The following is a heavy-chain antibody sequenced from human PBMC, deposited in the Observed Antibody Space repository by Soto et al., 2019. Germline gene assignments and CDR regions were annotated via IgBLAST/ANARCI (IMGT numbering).Heavy chain of an antibody. CDR3: VKGGYSGYDFLHYFDY. V-gene: IGHV3-64D*08. J-gene: IGHJ4*02. D-gene: IGHD5-12*01. CDR1: GFTFSSYA. Sequence: EVQLVESGGGLVQPGGSLRLSCSASGFTFSSYAMHWVRQAPGKGLEYVSAVSSNGGSTYYADSVKGRFSISRDNSKNTLYLQMSSLRVGDTAVFYCVKGGYSGYDFLHYFDYWGQGILVTVSS. CDR2: VSSNGGST.